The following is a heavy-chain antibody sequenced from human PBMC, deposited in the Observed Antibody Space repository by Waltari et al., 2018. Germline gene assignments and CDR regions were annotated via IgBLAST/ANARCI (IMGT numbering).Heavy chain of an antibody. D-gene: IGHD6-19*01. V-gene: IGHV6-1*01. CDR3: SREEWGTGWS. CDR2: TQYRSKWYN. CDR1: AA. Sequence: AAWKWIRQSPSGGLEWLSRTQYRSKWYNEYAVSVGGRITVSTDTAQNQFSLQLNAVSPDDTAVYYCSREEWGTGWSWGQGTLVTVSS. J-gene: IGHJ5*02.